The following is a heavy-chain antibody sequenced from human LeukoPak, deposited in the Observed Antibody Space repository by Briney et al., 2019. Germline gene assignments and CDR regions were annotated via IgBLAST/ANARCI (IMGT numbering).Heavy chain of an antibody. D-gene: IGHD4-23*01. CDR2: ISSSSSYI. J-gene: IGHJ4*02. V-gene: IGHV3-21*01. CDR1: GFTFSSYS. CDR3: AREVYGGNSDGTFDY. Sequence: PGGSLRLSCAASGFTFSSYSMNWVRQAPGKGLGWVSSISSSSSYIYYADSVKGRFTISRDNAKNSLYLQMNSLRAEDTAVYYCAREVYGGNSDGTFDYWGQGTLDTVSS.